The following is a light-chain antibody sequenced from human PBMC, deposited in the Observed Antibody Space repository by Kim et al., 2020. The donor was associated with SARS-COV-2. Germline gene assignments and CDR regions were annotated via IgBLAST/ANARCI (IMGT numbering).Light chain of an antibody. CDR1: QSVSNSY. CDR3: QQYGSSPLT. CDR2: GAS. Sequence: GERATSSCMASQSVSNSYLAWYQQKPGQAPRLLIYGASSRATGIPDRFSGSGSGTDFTFSISRLEPEDFAVYYCQQYGSSPLTFGGGTKVDIK. V-gene: IGKV3-20*01. J-gene: IGKJ4*01.